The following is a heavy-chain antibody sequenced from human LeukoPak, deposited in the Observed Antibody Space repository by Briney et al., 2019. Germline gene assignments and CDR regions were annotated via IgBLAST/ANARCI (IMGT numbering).Heavy chain of an antibody. Sequence: GGSLRLSCVASGFTFSSYEMNWVRQAPGKGLEWVSYISSSGSTIYYADSVKGRFIISRDNAKNSLYLQMNSLRAEDTAVYYCARDGRITILYYYYGMDVWGQGTTVTVSS. CDR1: GFTFSSYE. CDR3: ARDGRITILYYYYGMDV. CDR2: ISSSGSTI. V-gene: IGHV3-48*03. D-gene: IGHD3-3*01. J-gene: IGHJ6*02.